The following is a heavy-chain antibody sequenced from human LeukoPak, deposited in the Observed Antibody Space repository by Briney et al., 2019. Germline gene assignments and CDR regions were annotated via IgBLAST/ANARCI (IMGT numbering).Heavy chain of an antibody. CDR2: INHSGST. J-gene: IGHJ4*02. CDR1: GGSFSGYY. CDR3: ARGGRYSSGWYF. Sequence: SETLSLTCAVYGGSFSGYYWSWIRQPPGKGLEWIGEINHSGSTNYNPSLKSRVTISVDTSKSQFSLKLSSVTAADTAVYYCARGGRYSSGWYFWGQGTLVTVSS. D-gene: IGHD6-19*01. V-gene: IGHV4-34*01.